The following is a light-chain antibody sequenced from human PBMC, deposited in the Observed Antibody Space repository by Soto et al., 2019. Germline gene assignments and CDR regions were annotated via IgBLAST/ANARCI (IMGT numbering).Light chain of an antibody. V-gene: IGLV1-44*01. CDR2: SNN. Sequence: VLTQPLSASGTPGQRVTISCSGSSSNIGSNTVSWYQHLPGTAPKLLIYSNNQRPSGVPDRFSGSKSGTSASLAISGLQSEDEADYYCAAWDETLNGLYVFGTGTKVTVL. CDR1: SSNIGSNT. CDR3: AAWDETLNGLYV. J-gene: IGLJ1*01.